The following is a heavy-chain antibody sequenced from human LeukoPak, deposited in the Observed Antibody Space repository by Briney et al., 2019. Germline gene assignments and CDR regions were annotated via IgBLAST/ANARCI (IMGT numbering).Heavy chain of an antibody. CDR2: ISGSGGTT. Sequence: GGSLRLSCAASGFTFSSYAMSWVRQAPGKGLEWVSGISGSGGTTYYADSEKGRSTISRDISKNTLSLQMNSLRAEDTAVYYCTKDLRVTISFGMDVWGQGITVTVSS. D-gene: IGHD4-17*01. CDR3: TKDLRVTISFGMDV. CDR1: GFTFSSYA. V-gene: IGHV3-23*01. J-gene: IGHJ6*02.